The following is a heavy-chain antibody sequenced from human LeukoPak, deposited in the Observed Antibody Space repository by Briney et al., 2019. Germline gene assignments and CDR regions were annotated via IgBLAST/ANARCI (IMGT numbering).Heavy chain of an antibody. J-gene: IGHJ4*02. Sequence: PGGSLRLSCAGSGFTVRSYDMHWGRQATGKGLEWVSAIGTAGDTYYAGSVKGRFTISKENAKNSLYLQMNSLRAGDTAVYYCARGPIAAAGFDYWGQGTLVTVSS. CDR1: GFTVRSYD. CDR3: ARGPIAAAGFDY. V-gene: IGHV3-13*01. D-gene: IGHD6-13*01. CDR2: IGTAGDT.